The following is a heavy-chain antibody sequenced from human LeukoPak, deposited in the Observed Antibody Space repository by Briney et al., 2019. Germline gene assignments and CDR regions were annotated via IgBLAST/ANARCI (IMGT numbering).Heavy chain of an antibody. CDR2: IKQDGSEK. CDR3: AGGSGYLIEY. V-gene: IGHV3-7*01. CDR1: GFSLSRYW. Sequence: GGSLRLSCAVPGFSLSRYWMTWVRQAPGKGLEWVANIKQDGSEKQYVDSVKGRFTISRDNAKGSLYLQVDSLRVEDTAVCYCAGGSGYLIEYWGQGTLVTVSS. J-gene: IGHJ4*02. D-gene: IGHD3-22*01.